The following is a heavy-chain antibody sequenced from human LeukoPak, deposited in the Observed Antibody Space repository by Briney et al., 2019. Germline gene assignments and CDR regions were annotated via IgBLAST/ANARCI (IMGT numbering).Heavy chain of an antibody. CDR3: AKDWGYGSGTYYDG. CDR1: GMTFNSYA. V-gene: IGHV3-23*01. Sequence: PGGSLRLSCAASGMTFNSYAMSWVRQAPGKGLEWVSAITNSGGSTYYADSVKGRFTISRDNSKNTLYLQMNSLRAEDTAVYYRAKDWGYGSGTYYDGWGQGTLVTVSS. CDR2: ITNSGGST. D-gene: IGHD3-10*01. J-gene: IGHJ4*02.